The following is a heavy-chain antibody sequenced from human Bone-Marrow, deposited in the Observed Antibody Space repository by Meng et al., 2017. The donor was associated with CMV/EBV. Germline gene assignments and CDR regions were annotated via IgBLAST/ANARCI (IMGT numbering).Heavy chain of an antibody. Sequence: GESLKISCAASGFTFSDYYMGWIRQAPGKGLEWVSYISSSGSTIYYADSVKGRFTISWDNAKNTLYLQMNSLKAEDTAVYYCARECGDCSTQPVYYGMDVWGQGTTVTVSS. CDR1: GFTFSDYY. CDR3: ARECGDCSTQPVYYGMDV. J-gene: IGHJ6*02. V-gene: IGHV3-11*04. D-gene: IGHD2-2*01. CDR2: ISSSGSTI.